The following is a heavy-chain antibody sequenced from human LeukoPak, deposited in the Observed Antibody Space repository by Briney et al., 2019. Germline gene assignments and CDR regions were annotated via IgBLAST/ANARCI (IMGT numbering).Heavy chain of an antibody. J-gene: IGHJ5*02. CDR1: GFTFSSQS. D-gene: IGHD6-13*01. CDR3: ARSGVTGSSWYH. CDR2: ISSGSTTI. V-gene: IGHV3-48*01. Sequence: GGSLRLSCAASGFTFSSQSMNWVRQAPGKGLEWVSFISSGSTTIYHADSVQGRFTISRDDAKNLLYLQMNSLRAEDTAVYYCARSGVTGSSWYHWGQGTLLTVSS.